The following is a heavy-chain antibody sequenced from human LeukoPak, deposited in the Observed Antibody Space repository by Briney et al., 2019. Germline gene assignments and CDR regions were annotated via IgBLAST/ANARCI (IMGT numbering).Heavy chain of an antibody. CDR2: IKQDGSEK. CDR1: GFTFSSYW. J-gene: IGHJ4*02. V-gene: IGHV3-7*03. Sequence: GGSLRLSCAASGFTFSSYWMSWVRQAPGKGLEWVANIKQDGSEKYYVDSVKGRFTISRDNAKNSLYLQMNSLRAEDTAVYYCARYSSGWYPNIYFDYWGRGTLVTVSS. D-gene: IGHD6-19*01. CDR3: ARYSSGWYPNIYFDY.